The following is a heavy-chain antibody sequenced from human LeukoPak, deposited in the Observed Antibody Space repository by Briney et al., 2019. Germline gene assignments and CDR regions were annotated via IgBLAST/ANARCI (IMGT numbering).Heavy chain of an antibody. CDR1: GGSISSYY. J-gene: IGHJ4*02. Sequence: PSETLSLTCTVSGGSISSYYWSWIRQPPGKGLELIGYIYYTGSTNYNPSLNSRVTISLDTSKNQFSLKLSSVTAADTAVYYCARGIAAAGTFNYFDYWGQGALVTVSS. D-gene: IGHD6-13*01. CDR3: ARGIAAAGTFNYFDY. V-gene: IGHV4-59*08. CDR2: IYYTGST.